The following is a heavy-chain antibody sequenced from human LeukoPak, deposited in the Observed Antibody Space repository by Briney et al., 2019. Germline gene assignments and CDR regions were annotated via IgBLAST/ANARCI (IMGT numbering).Heavy chain of an antibody. CDR3: ARDLRYFDWFPVQYYYYYGMDV. V-gene: IGHV4-4*02. J-gene: IGHJ6*02. Sequence: SETLSLTCAVSGGSISSSNWWSWVRQPPGKGLEWIGETYHSGSTNYNPSLKSRVTISVDKSKNQFSLKLSSVTAADTAVYYCARDLRYFDWFPVQYYYYYGMDVWGQGTTVTVSS. CDR2: TYHSGST. CDR1: GGSISSSNW. D-gene: IGHD3-9*01.